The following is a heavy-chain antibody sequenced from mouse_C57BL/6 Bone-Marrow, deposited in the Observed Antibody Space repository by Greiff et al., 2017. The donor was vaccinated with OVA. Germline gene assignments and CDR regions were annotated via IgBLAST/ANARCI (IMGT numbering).Heavy chain of an antibody. CDR3: TSYCYESG. Sequence: EVQLQQSGAELVRPGASVKLSCTASGFNIKDDYMHWVKQRPEQGLEWIGWIDPENGDTEYASKFQGKATITADTSSNAAYLQLSSLTSVDTAVYYCTSYCYESGWGQGTLVTVS. V-gene: IGHV14-4*01. D-gene: IGHD1-1*01. CDR1: GFNIKDDY. J-gene: IGHJ3*01. CDR2: IDPENGDT.